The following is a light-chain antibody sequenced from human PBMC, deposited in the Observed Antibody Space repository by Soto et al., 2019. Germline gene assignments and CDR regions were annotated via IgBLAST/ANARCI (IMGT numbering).Light chain of an antibody. Sequence: QSALTQPASVSDSPGQSITISCTGTSSDVGGSNFVSWYQQHPGKPPKLIIYDVANRPSGVSNRFSGSKSGSTASLIISRLQTEDEADYYCSSYTYSSTPYVFGTGTKLTVL. J-gene: IGLJ1*01. CDR1: SSDVGGSNF. CDR3: SSYTYSSTPYV. V-gene: IGLV2-14*03. CDR2: DVA.